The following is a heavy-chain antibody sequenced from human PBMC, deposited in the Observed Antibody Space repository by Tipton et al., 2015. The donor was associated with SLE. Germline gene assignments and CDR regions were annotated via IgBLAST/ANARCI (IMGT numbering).Heavy chain of an antibody. CDR2: TYYSGST. CDR1: GGSISSSSYY. CDR3: AGYDYSSSD. D-gene: IGHD6-6*01. Sequence: TLSLTCTVSGGSISSSSYYWGWIRQPPGKGLEWIGSTYYSGSTYYNPSLKSRVTISVDTSKNQFSLKLTSVPATDTAVYYCAGYDYSSSDWGQGTLVTVSS. V-gene: IGHV4-39*07. J-gene: IGHJ4*02.